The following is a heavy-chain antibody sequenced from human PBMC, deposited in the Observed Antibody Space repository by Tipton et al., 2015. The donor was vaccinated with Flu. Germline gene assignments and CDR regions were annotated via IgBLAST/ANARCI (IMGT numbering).Heavy chain of an antibody. CDR3: ARRDYSNYVSEPKNWFDS. CDR1: NGSFSGYY. V-gene: IGHV4-34*01. J-gene: IGHJ5*01. D-gene: IGHD4-11*01. Sequence: GLVKPSEALSLTCVVYNGSFSGYYWSWIRLTPGKGMEWIGEINHTGSTQYSPSLKSRVTMSVETSKNQFSLKLSSVTAADTAVYYCARRDYSNYVSEPKNWFDSWGQGALVIVSS. CDR2: INHTGST.